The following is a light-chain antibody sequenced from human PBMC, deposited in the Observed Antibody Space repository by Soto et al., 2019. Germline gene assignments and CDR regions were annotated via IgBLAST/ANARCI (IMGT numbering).Light chain of an antibody. CDR1: NSNIGAGYD. V-gene: IGLV1-40*01. CDR3: QSYGSSLTVV. Sequence: QSVLTQPPSVSGAPGQRVTISCTGSNSNIGAGYDVHWYQQLPGTAPKLLIYGNSNRPSGVPDRFSGSKSGTSASLAITGLQAEDEADYYCQSYGSSLTVVFGGGTKLTVL. CDR2: GNS. J-gene: IGLJ2*01.